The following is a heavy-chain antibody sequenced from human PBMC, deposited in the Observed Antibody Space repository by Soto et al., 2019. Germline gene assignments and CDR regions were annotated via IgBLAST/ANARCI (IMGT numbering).Heavy chain of an antibody. Sequence: PGGSLRLGCAASGFTFSGSAMHWVRQASGKGLEWVGRIRSKANSYATAYAASVKGRFTISRDDSKNTAYLQMNSLKTEDTAVYYRTSAFVAYCGGDCFPWGQGTLVTVSS. J-gene: IGHJ5*02. V-gene: IGHV3-73*01. CDR2: IRSKANSYAT. CDR1: GFTFSGSA. CDR3: TSAFVAYCGGDCFP. D-gene: IGHD2-21*02.